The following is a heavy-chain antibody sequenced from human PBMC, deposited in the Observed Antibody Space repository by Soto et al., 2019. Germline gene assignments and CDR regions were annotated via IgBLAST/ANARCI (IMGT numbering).Heavy chain of an antibody. V-gene: IGHV3-21*01. CDR2: ISSSSSYI. CDR3: ARGFEPGLLLWFER. CDR1: GFTFSSYS. J-gene: IGHJ5*02. Sequence: GGSLRLSCAATGFTFSSYSMNWVRQAPGKGLEWVSSISSSSSYIYYADSVKGRFTISRDNAKNSLYLQMNSLRAEDTAVYYCARGFEPGLLLWFERWGQGTLVTVSS. D-gene: IGHD3-10*01.